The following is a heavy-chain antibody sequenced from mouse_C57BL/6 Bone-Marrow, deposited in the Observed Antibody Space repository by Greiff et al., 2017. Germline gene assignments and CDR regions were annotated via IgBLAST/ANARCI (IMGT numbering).Heavy chain of an antibody. V-gene: IGHV1-42*01. CDR1: GYSFTGYY. CDR3: ARMGGSSFDY. Sequence: VQLKQSGPELVKPGASVKISCKASGYSFTGYYMNWVKQSPEKSLEWIGEINPSTGVTTYNQKFKAKATLTVDKSSSTAYMQLKSLTSEDSAVYYCARMGGSSFDYWGQGTTLTVSS. CDR2: INPSTGVT. J-gene: IGHJ2*01.